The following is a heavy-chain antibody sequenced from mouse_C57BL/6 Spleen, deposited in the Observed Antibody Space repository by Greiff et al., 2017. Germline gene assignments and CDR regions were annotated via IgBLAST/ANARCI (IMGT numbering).Heavy chain of an antibody. CDR2: IHPGSGST. V-gene: IGHV1-9*01. CDR1: GYTFTGYW. Sequence: QVQLQQSGAELVKPGASVKLSCKATGYTFTGYWMEWVKQRPGHGLEWIGKIHPGSGSTNYNEKFKGKATLTVDTSSNTAYMQLSSLTSEDSAIYYCARNRYYYAMDYWGQGTSVTVSS. J-gene: IGHJ4*01. CDR3: ARNRYYYAMDY.